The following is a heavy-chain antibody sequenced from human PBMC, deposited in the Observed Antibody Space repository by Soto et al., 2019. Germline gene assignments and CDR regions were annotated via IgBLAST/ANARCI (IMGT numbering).Heavy chain of an antibody. Sequence: ASVKVSCKASGYTFTSYYMHWVRQAPGQGLEWMGIINPSGGSTSYAQKFQGRVTMTRDTSKNQFSLKLSSVTAADTAVYYCARLVRVVVAAPIQAESPWVMQNWFDPWGQGTLVTVSS. J-gene: IGHJ5*02. CDR2: INPSGGST. CDR1: GYTFTSYY. CDR3: ARLVRVVVAAPIQAESPWVMQNWFDP. V-gene: IGHV1-46*01. D-gene: IGHD2-15*01.